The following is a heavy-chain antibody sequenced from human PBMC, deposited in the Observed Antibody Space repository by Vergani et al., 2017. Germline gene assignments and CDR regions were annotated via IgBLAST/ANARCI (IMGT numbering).Heavy chain of an antibody. CDR2: IYYSGST. CDR1: GGSISSYY. CDR3: ARAMNAYSGSPDGFDP. J-gene: IGHJ5*02. Sequence: QVQLQESGPGLVKPSETLSLTCTVSGGSISSYYWSWIRQPPGKGLEWIGYIYYSGSTKYNPSLKSRVTISVDTSKNQFSLKLSSVTAADTAVYYCARAMNAYSGSPDGFDPWGQGTLVTVSS. V-gene: IGHV4-59*01. D-gene: IGHD1-26*01.